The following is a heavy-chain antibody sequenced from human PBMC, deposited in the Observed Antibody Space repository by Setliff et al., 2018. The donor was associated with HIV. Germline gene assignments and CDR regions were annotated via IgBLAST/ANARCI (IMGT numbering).Heavy chain of an antibody. Sequence: QTGGSLRLSCAASGFSFSNYGMNWVRQAPGKGLEWVAVIWYDGVNKKYADSVKGRFTISRDNSKNTLYLQMNSLRAEDTAVYYCAKDRRLPISLGLFDYWGQGTLVTVSS. CDR2: IWYDGVNK. D-gene: IGHD5-18*01. CDR3: AKDRRLPISLGLFDY. CDR1: GFSFSNYG. J-gene: IGHJ4*02. V-gene: IGHV3-33*06.